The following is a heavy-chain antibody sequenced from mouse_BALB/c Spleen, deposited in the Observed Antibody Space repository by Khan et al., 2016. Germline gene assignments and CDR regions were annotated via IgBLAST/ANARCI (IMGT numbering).Heavy chain of an antibody. J-gene: IGHJ3*01. CDR3: ARSPYDYGEGFAY. D-gene: IGHD2-4*01. CDR2: IDPANGNT. Sequence: VQLQQSGAELVKPGASVKLSCTASGFNIKDTYMHWVKQRPEQGLEWIGRIDPANGNTKYDPKFQGKATITEDTSSNTAYLQLSSLTYEDTAVDYCARSPYDYGEGFAYWGQGTLVTVSA. V-gene: IGHV14-3*02. CDR1: GFNIKDTY.